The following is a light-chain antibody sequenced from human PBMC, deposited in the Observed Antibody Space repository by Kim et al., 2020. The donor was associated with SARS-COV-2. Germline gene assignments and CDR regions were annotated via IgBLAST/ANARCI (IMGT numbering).Light chain of an antibody. CDR1: QSISTW. CDR2: KAS. J-gene: IGKJ2*01. CDR3: QQYNSFPYT. V-gene: IGKV1-5*03. Sequence: DIQMTQSPSTLSASVGDRLTITCRASQSISTWLAWYQQKPGKPPKSLIYKASTLESGVPSTFSGSGSGTEFTLTISSLQPDDFATYYCQQYNSFPYTFGQGTKLEI.